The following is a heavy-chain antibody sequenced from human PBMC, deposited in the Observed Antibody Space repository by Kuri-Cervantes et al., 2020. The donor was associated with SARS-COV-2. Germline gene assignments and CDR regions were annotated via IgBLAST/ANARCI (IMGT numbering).Heavy chain of an antibody. CDR2: VSYTGSP. D-gene: IGHD2-2*01. CDR1: GGFSSNYY. Sequence: SETLSLTCTVSGGFSSNYYWSWIRQSPGKRLEWIGYVSYTGSPNYNPSLKSRVTISIDTSKNQFSLRLTSVTAADTAVYYCARHQLVIPAADPYNYFDPWGQGSLVTVSS. J-gene: IGHJ5*02. CDR3: ARHQLVIPAADPYNYFDP. V-gene: IGHV4-59*08.